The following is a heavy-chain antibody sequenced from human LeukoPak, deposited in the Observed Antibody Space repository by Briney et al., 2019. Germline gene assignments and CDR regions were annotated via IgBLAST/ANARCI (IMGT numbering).Heavy chain of an antibody. V-gene: IGHV4-4*02. CDR1: GGSISSSNW. Sequence: PSETLSLTCAVSGGSISSSNWWSWVRQPPGKGLEWIGEIYHSGSTNYNPSLKSRVTISVDKSKNQFSLKLSSVTAADTAVYYCARVIRYCSGGSCYSSTYYFDYWGQGTLVTVSS. J-gene: IGHJ4*02. D-gene: IGHD2-15*01. CDR3: ARVIRYCSGGSCYSSTYYFDY. CDR2: IYHSGST.